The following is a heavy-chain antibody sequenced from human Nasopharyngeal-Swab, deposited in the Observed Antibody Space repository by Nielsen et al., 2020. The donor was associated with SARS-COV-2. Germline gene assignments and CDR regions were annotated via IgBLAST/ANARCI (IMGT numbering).Heavy chain of an antibody. CDR3: ARALRDVTGPSGWFDP. D-gene: IGHD1-20*01. J-gene: IGHJ5*02. Sequence: ASVKVSCKASGYTFTSYAMHWVRQAPGQRLEWMGWINAGNGNTKYSQKFQGRVTITRDTSASTAYMELSSLRSEDTAVYYCARALRDVTGPSGWFDPWGQGTLVTVSS. V-gene: IGHV1-3*01. CDR1: GYTFTSYA. CDR2: INAGNGNT.